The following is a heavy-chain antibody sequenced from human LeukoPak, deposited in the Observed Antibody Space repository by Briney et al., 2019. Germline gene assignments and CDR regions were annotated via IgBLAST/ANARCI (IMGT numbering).Heavy chain of an antibody. V-gene: IGHV4-59*01. D-gene: IGHD2/OR15-2a*01. J-gene: IGHJ6*03. CDR2: IYYSGST. CDR1: GDSISSYY. Sequence: SETLSLTCTVSGDSISSYYWSWIRQPPGKGLEWIGYIYYSGSTNYNPSLKSRVTISIDTSKNQFSLKLSSVTAADTAVYYCARDNSHYYMDVWGKGTTVTVSS. CDR3: ARDNSHYYMDV.